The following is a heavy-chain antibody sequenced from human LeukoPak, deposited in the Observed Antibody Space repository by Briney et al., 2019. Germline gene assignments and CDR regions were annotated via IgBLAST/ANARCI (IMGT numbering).Heavy chain of an antibody. D-gene: IGHD3-22*01. CDR3: AKKKAYYYDSSGYYY. CDR1: GFTFSSYS. J-gene: IGHJ4*02. Sequence: PGGSLRLSCAASGFTFSSYSMNWVRQAPGKGLEWVSSISSSSSYIYYADSVKGRFTISRDNSKNTLYLQMNSLRAEDTAVYYCAKKKAYYYDSSGYYYWGQGTLVTVSS. V-gene: IGHV3-21*04. CDR2: ISSSSSYI.